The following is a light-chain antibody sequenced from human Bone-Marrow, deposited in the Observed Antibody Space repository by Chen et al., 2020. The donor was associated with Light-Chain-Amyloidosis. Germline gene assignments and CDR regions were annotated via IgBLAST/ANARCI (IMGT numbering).Light chain of an antibody. J-gene: IGLJ1*01. CDR1: SSDVGGDNH. CDR3: SSYTITNTLV. Sequence: QSALTQPASVSGSPGQSITISGTGTSSDVGGDNHVSWYQQHPDKAPKLMIYEVTNRPSWVPARFSGSKSDNTAPLTISGLQTEDEADDFCSSYTITNTLVVGSGTRVTVL. V-gene: IGLV2-14*01. CDR2: EVT.